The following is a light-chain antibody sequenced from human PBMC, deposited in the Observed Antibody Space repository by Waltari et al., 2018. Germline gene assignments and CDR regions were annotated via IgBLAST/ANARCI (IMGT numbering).Light chain of an antibody. CDR3: NSYASSSTLIL. CDR1: SSDIGGSNY. Sequence: QSALTQPASVSGSPGQSITISCTGTSSDIGGSNYVSWYQQHPGKAPKLMIDDVSHRPSGVSNRFSGSKSGNTASLTISGLQADDEADYYCNSYASSSTLILFGGGTKLTVL. V-gene: IGLV2-14*03. CDR2: DVS. J-gene: IGLJ2*01.